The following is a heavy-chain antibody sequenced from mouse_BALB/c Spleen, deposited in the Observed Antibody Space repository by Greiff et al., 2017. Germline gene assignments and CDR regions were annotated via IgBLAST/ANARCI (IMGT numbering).Heavy chain of an antibody. CDR3: ARGNYGSSFAY. J-gene: IGHJ3*01. V-gene: IGHV3-6*02. Sequence: EVQRVESGPGLVKPSQSLSLTCSVTGYSITSGYYWNWIRQFPGNKLEWMGYISYDGSNNYNPSLKNRISITRDTSKNQFFLKLNSVTTEDTATYYCARGNYGSSFAYWGQGTLVTVSA. CDR2: ISYDGSN. D-gene: IGHD1-1*01. CDR1: GYSITSGYY.